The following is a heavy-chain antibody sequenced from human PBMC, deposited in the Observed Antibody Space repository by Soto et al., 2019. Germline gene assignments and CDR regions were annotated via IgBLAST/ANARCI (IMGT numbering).Heavy chain of an antibody. J-gene: IGHJ6*02. D-gene: IGHD3-10*01. CDR1: GYTFTGYY. Sequence: QVQLVQSGAEVKKPGASVKVSCKASGYTFTGYYMHWVRQAPGQGLEWMGWINPNSGGTNYAQKFQGWVTMTRDTSISTAYMELSRLRSDDTAVYYCARGGGAYYYGSGSPLNYYYGMDVWGPGTTVTVSS. CDR2: INPNSGGT. CDR3: ARGGGAYYYGSGSPLNYYYGMDV. V-gene: IGHV1-2*04.